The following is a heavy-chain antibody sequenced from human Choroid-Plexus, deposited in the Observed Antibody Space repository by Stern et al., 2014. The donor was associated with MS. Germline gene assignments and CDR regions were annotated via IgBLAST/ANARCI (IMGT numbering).Heavy chain of an antibody. CDR2: ISYDGTTK. J-gene: IGHJ4*02. D-gene: IGHD3-9*01. CDR3: ARDRHWLTYYFDY. V-gene: IGHV3-30*03. Sequence: VQLLESGGGVVQPGRPLRLSCIGSGFIFSSFGMHWVRQAPGKGLECVAFISYDGTTKDYAVSVKGRFTISRDNSNNTLWMQMSSLRPEDTAVYYCARDRHWLTYYFDYWGQGSLVTVSS. CDR1: GFIFSSFG.